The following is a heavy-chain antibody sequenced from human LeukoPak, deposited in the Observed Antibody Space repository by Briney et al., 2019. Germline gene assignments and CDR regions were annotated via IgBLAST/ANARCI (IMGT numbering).Heavy chain of an antibody. CDR2: ISFDGRNQ. CDR3: ATQAQGYNSYFDY. V-gene: IGHV3-30*03. J-gene: IGHJ4*02. Sequence: HPGGSLRLSCAASGFIVSNNYMSWVRQAPGKGLEWVATISFDGRNQYNADSVKGRFTISRDNSKNTLFLQMNNLRPEDAAVYYCATQAQGYNSYFDYWGQGTLVTVSS. CDR1: GFIVSNNY. D-gene: IGHD5-24*01.